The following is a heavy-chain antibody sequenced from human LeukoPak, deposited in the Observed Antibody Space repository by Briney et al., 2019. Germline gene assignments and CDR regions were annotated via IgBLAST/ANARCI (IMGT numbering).Heavy chain of an antibody. CDR1: GGSISSYY. Sequence: SETLSLTCTVSGGSISSYYWSWIRQPPGKGLEWIGYIYYSGSTNYNPSLKSRVTISVDTSKNQFSLKLSSVPAADTAVYYCARLGDSSGYGFDYWGQGTLVTVSS. V-gene: IGHV4-59*08. CDR2: IYYSGST. J-gene: IGHJ4*02. D-gene: IGHD3-22*01. CDR3: ARLGDSSGYGFDY.